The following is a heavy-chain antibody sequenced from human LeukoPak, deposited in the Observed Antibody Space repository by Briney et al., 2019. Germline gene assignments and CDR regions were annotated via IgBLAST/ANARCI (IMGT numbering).Heavy chain of an antibody. Sequence: PGGSLRPSCAASDFSFITYAMSWVRQAPGKGLEWVSTISGGGDATYYADSVKGRFTISRDNSKNTLYLQMNSLRAEDMAVYYCARDSGSYCSSTSCSGSDGFDYWGQGTLVSVSS. V-gene: IGHV3-23*01. CDR1: DFSFITYA. J-gene: IGHJ4*02. CDR3: ARDSGSYCSSTSCSGSDGFDY. CDR2: ISGGGDAT. D-gene: IGHD2-2*01.